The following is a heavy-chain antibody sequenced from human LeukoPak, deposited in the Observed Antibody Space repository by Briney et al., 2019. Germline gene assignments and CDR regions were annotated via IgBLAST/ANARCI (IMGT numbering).Heavy chain of an antibody. CDR1: GGSISSYY. D-gene: IGHD3-3*01. CDR2: IYYSGST. V-gene: IGHV4-59*01. J-gene: IGHJ4*02. Sequence: PSETLSLTCTVSGGSISSYYWSWIRQPPGKGLEWIGYIYYSGSTNYNPSLKSRVTISVDTSKDQFSLKLSYVTAADTAVYYCERGWNDFWSGYYVTFDYWGQGTLVTVSS. CDR3: ERGWNDFWSGYYVTFDY.